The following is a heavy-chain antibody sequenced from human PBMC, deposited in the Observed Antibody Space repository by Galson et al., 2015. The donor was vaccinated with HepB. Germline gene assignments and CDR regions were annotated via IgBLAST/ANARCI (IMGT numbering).Heavy chain of an antibody. CDR2: INQDEGET. CDR1: GFTFRNLW. V-gene: IGHV3-7*01. CDR3: ARGRGVDY. J-gene: IGHJ4*02. Sequence: SLRLSCAASGFTFRNLWMTWVRQAPGKGLEWVANINQDEGETYYVDSVKGRFAVSRDNARNSLYLNMNSLRADDTAVYYCARGRGVDYWGQGTLVTVSS. D-gene: IGHD3-10*01.